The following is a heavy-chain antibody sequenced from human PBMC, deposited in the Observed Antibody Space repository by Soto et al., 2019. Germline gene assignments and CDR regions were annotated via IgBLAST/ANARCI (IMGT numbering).Heavy chain of an antibody. D-gene: IGHD3-3*01. Sequence: SVKVSCKASGGTFSSYTISWVRQAPGQGLEWMGRIIPILGIANYAQKFQGRVTITADKSTSTAYMELSSLRSEDTAVCYCHFVLEPQGNYGMDVWGQGTTVTVSS. CDR1: GGTFSSYT. J-gene: IGHJ6*02. CDR2: IIPILGIA. CDR3: HFVLEPQGNYGMDV. V-gene: IGHV1-69*02.